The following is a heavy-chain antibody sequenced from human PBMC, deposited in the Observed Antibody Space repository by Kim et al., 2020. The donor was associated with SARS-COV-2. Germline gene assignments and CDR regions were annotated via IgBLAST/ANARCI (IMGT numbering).Heavy chain of an antibody. Sequence: GGSLRLSCAASGFTFSTYAMHWVRQAPGKGLEWVAVISYDGGNKYYLDSVKGRFTISRDNSKNTLYLQMNSLRAEDTAVYYCARDTRYDSSGYCNGVDAWGQGTLVTVSS. D-gene: IGHD3-22*01. J-gene: IGHJ5*02. V-gene: IGHV3-30*04. CDR1: GFTFSTYA. CDR2: ISYDGGNK. CDR3: ARDTRYDSSGYCNGVDA.